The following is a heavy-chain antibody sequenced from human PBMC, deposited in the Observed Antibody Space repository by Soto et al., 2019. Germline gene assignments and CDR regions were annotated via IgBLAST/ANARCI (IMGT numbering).Heavy chain of an antibody. J-gene: IGHJ6*01. D-gene: IGHD1-7*01. Sequence: VRLSCAASGFTFSSYSMNWVRQAPGKGLEWVSYISSTTNTIYYADSVKGRFTISRDNAKNSMYLQMNSLTDEDTAVYYCARAKYTENYRYYYYGMDVWGQGNKVTVSS. CDR2: ISSTTNTI. CDR3: ARAKYTENYRYYYYGMDV. CDR1: GFTFSSYS. V-gene: IGHV3-48*02.